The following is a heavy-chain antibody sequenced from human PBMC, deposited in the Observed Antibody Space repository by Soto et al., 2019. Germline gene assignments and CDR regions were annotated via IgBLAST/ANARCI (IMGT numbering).Heavy chain of an antibody. D-gene: IGHD6-19*01. CDR2: ISSSSSYI. Sequence: EVQLVESGGGLVKPGGSLRLSCAASGLTFSSYSMNWVRQAPGKGLEWVSSISSSSSYIYYADSVKGRFTISRDNAKNSLYLQMNSLRAEDTAVYYCARSVAGTRKDDYWGQGTLVTVSS. CDR3: ARSVAGTRKDDY. CDR1: GLTFSSYS. V-gene: IGHV3-21*01. J-gene: IGHJ4*02.